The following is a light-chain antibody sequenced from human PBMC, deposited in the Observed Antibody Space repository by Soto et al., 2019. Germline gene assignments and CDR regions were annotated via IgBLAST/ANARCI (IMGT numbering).Light chain of an antibody. CDR2: DAS. CDR3: QQRSNWPIT. CDR1: QSVSKY. V-gene: IGKV3-11*01. Sequence: EIVLTQSPVTLSLSPGERATLSCRTSQSVSKYFAWYQQKPGRAPRLLIYDASSRATGIPARFIGSGSGTDFTLTISSLEPEDFAIYYCQQRSNWPITFGQGTRLEIK. J-gene: IGKJ5*01.